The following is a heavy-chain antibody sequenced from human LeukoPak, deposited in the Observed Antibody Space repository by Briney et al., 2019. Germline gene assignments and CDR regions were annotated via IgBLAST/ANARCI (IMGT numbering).Heavy chain of an antibody. V-gene: IGHV1-69*05. CDR1: GCTFSSYA. D-gene: IGHD5-24*01. CDR2: IIPILGTP. J-gene: IGHJ4*02. Sequence: ASVKVSCKASGCTFSSYAISLVRQAPGQGLEWRGGIIPILGTPNYAHKFQGRVTITTDESTRTAYMALSSLRSEDKAVYYCARDSGGYKLFDYWGQGTLVTVSS. CDR3: ARDSGGYKLFDY.